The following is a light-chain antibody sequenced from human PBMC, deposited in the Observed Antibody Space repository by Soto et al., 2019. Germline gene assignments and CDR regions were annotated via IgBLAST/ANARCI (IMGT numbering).Light chain of an antibody. Sequence: DIQMTQSQSSLSASVGDKVTITCRASQGSSNYLAWYQQKPGKVPTLLIYSASTLQSGVPSRFSGSGSGTAFTLTFSSLQPENVTTYYCQRYDRAPWTFGQGTKVES. J-gene: IGKJ1*01. V-gene: IGKV1-27*01. CDR3: QRYDRAPWT. CDR1: QGSSNY. CDR2: SAS.